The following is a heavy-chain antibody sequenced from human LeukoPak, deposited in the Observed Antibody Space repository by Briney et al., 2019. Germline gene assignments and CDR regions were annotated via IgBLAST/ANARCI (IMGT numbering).Heavy chain of an antibody. Sequence: SETLSLTCTVSGGSISSYYWSWLRQPPGKGLEWIANIYHTGSTNYNPSLSSRVTISIDTAKNQFSLKLTSVTAADTAVYYCARRGRNSSGWQDYLWGQGTLVTVSS. J-gene: IGHJ4*02. CDR1: GGSISSYY. V-gene: IGHV4-59*01. D-gene: IGHD6-25*01. CDR2: IYHTGST. CDR3: ARRGRNSSGWQDYL.